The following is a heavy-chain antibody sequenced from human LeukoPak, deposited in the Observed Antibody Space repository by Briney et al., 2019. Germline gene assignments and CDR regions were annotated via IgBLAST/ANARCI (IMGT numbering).Heavy chain of an antibody. D-gene: IGHD3-10*01. CDR3: ARSNGSRNYHPFDD. J-gene: IGHJ4*02. Sequence: GGSLRLSCAASGFSVTNKYMSWVRQAPGKGLEWVSVIYSGGSTHYADSVKGRFTISRHNSKNTLYLQMNSLRADDTAVYYCARSNGSRNYHPFDDWGQGTLVTVSS. CDR1: GFSVTNKY. CDR2: IYSGGST. V-gene: IGHV3-53*04.